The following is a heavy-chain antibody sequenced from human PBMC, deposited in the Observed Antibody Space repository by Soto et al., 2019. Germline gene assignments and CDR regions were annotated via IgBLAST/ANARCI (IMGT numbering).Heavy chain of an antibody. CDR1: GGTFSSYT. CDR3: AGYYGSGSGWFDP. D-gene: IGHD3-10*01. V-gene: IGHV1-69*02. J-gene: IGHJ5*02. CDR2: IIPILGIA. Sequence: QVQLVQSGAEVKKPGSSVKVSCKASGGTFSSYTISWVRQAPGQGLEWMGRIIPILGIANYAQKFQGRVTITAGKSTSTAYMELSSLRSEDTAVYYCAGYYGSGSGWFDPWGQGTLVTVSS.